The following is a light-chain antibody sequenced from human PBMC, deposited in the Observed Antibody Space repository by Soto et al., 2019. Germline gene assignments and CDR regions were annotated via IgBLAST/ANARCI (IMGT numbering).Light chain of an antibody. CDR2: GNS. Sequence: QSVLTQPPSVSGAPGQRVTISCSGSSSNIGTGYDVHWYQQLPGTAPKLLIYGNSNRPSGVPDRFSGSKSGTSASLAITGLQAADDADYYCQSYYSSLSGYVVFGGGTQLTVL. V-gene: IGLV1-40*01. J-gene: IGLJ2*01. CDR1: SSNIGTGYD. CDR3: QSYYSSLSGYVV.